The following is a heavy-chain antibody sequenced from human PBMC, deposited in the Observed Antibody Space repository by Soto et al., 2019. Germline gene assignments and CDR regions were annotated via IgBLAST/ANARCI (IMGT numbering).Heavy chain of an antibody. Sequence: QVQLQQSGPGLVKPSQTLSLNCAISGDSVSSNSAAWNWIRQSPSRGLEWLGRTYYRSKWYNDYALSVKSRKTITQATSKNQSPLELNSVTPEDTAVYYCERVGALGVAGSGGKGPLVTVSS. CDR1: GDSVSSNSAA. J-gene: IGHJ4*02. V-gene: IGHV6-1*01. D-gene: IGHD3-10*01. CDR3: ERVGALGVAGS. CDR2: TYYRSKWYN.